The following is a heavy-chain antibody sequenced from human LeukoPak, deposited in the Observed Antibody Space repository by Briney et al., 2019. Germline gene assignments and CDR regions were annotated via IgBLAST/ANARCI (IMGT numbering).Heavy chain of an antibody. D-gene: IGHD6-19*01. Sequence: GGSLGLSCAASGFTFSSYGMHWVRQAPGKGLEWVAVISYDGSNKYYADSVKGRFTISRDNSKNTLYLQMNSLRAEDTAVYYCATENPGIAVAGTSDDYWGQGTLVTVSS. CDR3: ATENPGIAVAGTSDDY. J-gene: IGHJ4*02. V-gene: IGHV3-30*03. CDR2: ISYDGSNK. CDR1: GFTFSSYG.